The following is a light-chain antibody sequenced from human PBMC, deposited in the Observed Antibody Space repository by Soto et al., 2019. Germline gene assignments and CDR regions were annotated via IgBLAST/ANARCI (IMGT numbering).Light chain of an antibody. Sequence: QSALTQPPSASGSPGQSVTISFTGTSSHVGNYNYVSWYQQHPDKAPKLMIYEVSKRPSGVPDRFSGSKSGNTASLTVSGLQADDEADYYCSSYAGSNNLVFGGGTKLTVL. CDR1: SSHVGNYNY. CDR2: EVS. CDR3: SSYAGSNNLV. J-gene: IGLJ2*01. V-gene: IGLV2-8*01.